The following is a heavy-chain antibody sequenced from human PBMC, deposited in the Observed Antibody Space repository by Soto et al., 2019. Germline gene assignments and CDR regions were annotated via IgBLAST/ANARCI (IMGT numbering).Heavy chain of an antibody. CDR3: ARGMDCSGGSCYSVYYYMDV. J-gene: IGHJ6*03. V-gene: IGHV1-3*01. CDR2: INAGNGNT. Sequence: ASVKVSCKASGYTFTSYAMHWVRQAPGQRLEWMGWINAGNGNTKYSQKFQGRVTITADKSTSTAYMELSSLRSEDTAVYYCARGMDCSGGSCYSVYYYMDVWGKGTTVTVSS. D-gene: IGHD2-15*01. CDR1: GYTFTSYA.